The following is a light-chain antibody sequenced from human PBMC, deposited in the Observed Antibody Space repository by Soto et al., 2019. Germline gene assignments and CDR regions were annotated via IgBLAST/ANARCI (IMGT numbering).Light chain of an antibody. CDR2: GAS. J-gene: IGKJ1*01. CDR3: QQYGSSALT. V-gene: IGKV3-20*01. CDR1: QSVSSSY. Sequence: EIVLTQSPGTLSLSPGERATLSCRASQSVSSSYLAWYQQKPGQAPRLLIYGASSRATGIPDRFSGSGSGTDFTLTISRLELEDFAVYYCQQYGSSALTFGQGTKVAIK.